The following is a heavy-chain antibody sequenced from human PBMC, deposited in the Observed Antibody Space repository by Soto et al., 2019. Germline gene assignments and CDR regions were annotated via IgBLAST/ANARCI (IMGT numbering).Heavy chain of an antibody. V-gene: IGHV3-33*01. CDR2: IWYDGSNK. J-gene: IGHJ4*02. CDR3: AREKGEYSYGTGCFDY. D-gene: IGHD5-18*01. CDR1: GFTFSSYG. Sequence: QVQLVESGGGVVQPGRSLRLSCAASGFTFSSYGMHWVRQAPGKGLEWVAVIWYDGSNKYYADSVKGRFTISRDNSKNTLYLQMNSLRAEDTAVYYCAREKGEYSYGTGCFDYWGQGTLVTVSS.